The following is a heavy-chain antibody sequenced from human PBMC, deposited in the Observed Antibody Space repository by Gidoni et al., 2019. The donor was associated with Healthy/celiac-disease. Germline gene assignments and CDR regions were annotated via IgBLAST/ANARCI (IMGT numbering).Heavy chain of an antibody. D-gene: IGHD5-12*01. CDR3: ARAHGYSGYDRYWYFDL. CDR2: IYYSGGT. Sequence: QVQLQESGPGLVKPSETLSLTCTGSGGSISSYSWSWIRQPPGKELEWIGYIYYSGGTNYNPSLKSRVTISVDTSKNQFSLKLSSVTAADTAVYYCARAHGYSGYDRYWYFDLWGRGTLVTVSS. V-gene: IGHV4-59*01. CDR1: GGSISSYS. J-gene: IGHJ2*01.